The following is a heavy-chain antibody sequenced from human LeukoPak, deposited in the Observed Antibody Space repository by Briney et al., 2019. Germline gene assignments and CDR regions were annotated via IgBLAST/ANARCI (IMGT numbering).Heavy chain of an antibody. D-gene: IGHD6-19*01. CDR2: ISWNSGYI. CDR3: AKVRGTYSSGYFFDY. CDR1: GFTFDNYA. V-gene: IGHV3-9*01. J-gene: IGHJ4*02. Sequence: GGSLRLSCAASGFTFDNYAMHWVRQAPGKGLEWLSIISWNSGYIGYADSVRGRFTISRDNAKKSLDLQMNSLRAEDTAFCYCAKVRGTYSSGYFFDYWGQGTLVTVSS.